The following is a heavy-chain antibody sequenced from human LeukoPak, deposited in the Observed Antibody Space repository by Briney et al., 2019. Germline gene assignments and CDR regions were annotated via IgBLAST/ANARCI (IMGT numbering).Heavy chain of an antibody. CDR3: VNHDYGDSYVG. V-gene: IGHV3-74*01. CDR1: GFNFPTSW. Sequence: GGSLRLSCTTSGFNFPTSWMHWVRQAPGKGLVWVSRINPDGTETDYADSVKGRFTISRDNAKNTLYLQMNSLRAEDAAVYFCVNHDYGDSYVGGGQGTLVTVSS. CDR2: INPDGTET. D-gene: IGHD4-17*01. J-gene: IGHJ4*02.